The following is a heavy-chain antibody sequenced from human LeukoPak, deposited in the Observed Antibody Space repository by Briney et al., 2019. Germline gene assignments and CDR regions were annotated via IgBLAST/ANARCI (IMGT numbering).Heavy chain of an antibody. CDR2: IWYDGSNK. V-gene: IGHV3-33*01. CDR3: ARNTPPSYYYDSSGYPDY. D-gene: IGHD3-22*01. CDR1: GFTFSSYG. Sequence: GGSLRLSCAASGFTFSSYGMHWVRQAPGKGLEWVAVIWYDGSNKYYADSVKGRFTISRDSSKNTLYLQMNSLRAEDTAVYYCARNTPPSYYYDSSGYPDYWGQGTLVTVPS. J-gene: IGHJ4*02.